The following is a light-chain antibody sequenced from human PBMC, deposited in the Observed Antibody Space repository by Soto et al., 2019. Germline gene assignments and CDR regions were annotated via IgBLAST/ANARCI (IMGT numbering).Light chain of an antibody. CDR2: LNSDGSH. CDR1: SGHSSYA. CDR3: QTWGTGIWV. V-gene: IGLV4-69*01. J-gene: IGLJ3*02. Sequence: QSVLTQSPSASASLGASVKLTCTLSSGHSSYAIAWHQQQPEKGPRYLMKLNSDGSHSKGDGIPDRFSGSSSGAERHLTISSLQSEDEADYYCQTWGTGIWVFGGGTKVTVL.